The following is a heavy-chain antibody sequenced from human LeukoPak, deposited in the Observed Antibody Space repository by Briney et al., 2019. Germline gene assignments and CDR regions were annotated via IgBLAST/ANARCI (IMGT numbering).Heavy chain of an antibody. Sequence: SETLSLTCTVSGRSISSFYWSWIRQPPGQGLEWLGYIYYSGSTNYNPSLKSRVTISVDTSKNQFSLKLSSVTAADTAVYYCARGPSPGLWFGELQNWFDPWGQGTLVTVSS. CDR1: GRSISSFY. CDR3: ARGPSPGLWFGELQNWFDP. J-gene: IGHJ5*02. CDR2: IYYSGST. V-gene: IGHV4-59*01. D-gene: IGHD3-10*01.